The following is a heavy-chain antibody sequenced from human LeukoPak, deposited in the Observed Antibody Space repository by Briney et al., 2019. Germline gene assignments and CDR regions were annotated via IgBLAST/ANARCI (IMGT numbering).Heavy chain of an antibody. CDR2: IYYSGST. CDR3: AREAVTTGVDY. J-gene: IGHJ4*02. D-gene: IGHD4-23*01. Sequence: PSETLSLTCTVSGGSISSGGYYWSSIRQHPGKGLEWIGYIYYSGSTYYNPSLKSRVTISVDTSKNQFSLKLSSVTAADTAVYYCAREAVTTGVDYWGQGTLVTVSS. CDR1: GGSISSGGYY. V-gene: IGHV4-31*03.